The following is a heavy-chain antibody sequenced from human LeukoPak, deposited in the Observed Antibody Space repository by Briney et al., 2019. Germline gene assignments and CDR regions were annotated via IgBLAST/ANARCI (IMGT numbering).Heavy chain of an antibody. CDR3: ARGSLLGLSGFDY. Sequence: PSETLSLTCTVSGGSISSGDYYWSWIRQPPGKGLEWIGYIYYSGSTYYNPSLKSRVTISVDTSKNQFSLKLSSVTAADTAVYYCARGSLLGLSGFDYWGQGTLVTVSS. J-gene: IGHJ4*02. CDR2: IYYSGST. CDR1: GGSISSGDYY. V-gene: IGHV4-30-4*08. D-gene: IGHD2-15*01.